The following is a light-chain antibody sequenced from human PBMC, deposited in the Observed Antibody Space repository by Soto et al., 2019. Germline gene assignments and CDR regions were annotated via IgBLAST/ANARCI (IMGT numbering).Light chain of an antibody. V-gene: IGKV4-1*01. CDR1: QSVLYSSNNKNY. J-gene: IGKJ5*01. Sequence: DIVMTQSPDSLAVSLGERATINCKSSQSVLYSSNNKNYLAWYQQKQGQPPKLLIYWASTRESGVPDRFSGSGSGTDLTITISSLQAEDVEVYYCQQYYSTPPTFGQGTRLEIK. CDR2: WAS. CDR3: QQYYSTPPT.